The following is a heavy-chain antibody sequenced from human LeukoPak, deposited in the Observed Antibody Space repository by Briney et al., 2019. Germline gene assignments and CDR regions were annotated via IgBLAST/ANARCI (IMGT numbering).Heavy chain of an antibody. CDR2: SYPGDSDT. CDR1: GSRFTNYW. J-gene: IGHJ4*02. D-gene: IGHD4-17*01. CDR3: ARHLDDYGDYYFDY. Sequence: GGSLQISWKGSGSRFTNYWIGGVRQLPGKGLEGMGISYPGDSDTRSIPSFQGQVTISVDKSISTAYLQWSSLKASDTAMYYCARHLDDYGDYYFDYWGQGTLVTVSS. V-gene: IGHV5-51*01.